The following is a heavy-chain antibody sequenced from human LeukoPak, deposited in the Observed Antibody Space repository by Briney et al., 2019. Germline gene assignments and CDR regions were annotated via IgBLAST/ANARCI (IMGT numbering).Heavy chain of an antibody. D-gene: IGHD3-22*01. Sequence: PGRSLRLSCAAAGITFSSYGMHWVRQAPGQGLEWVAVIWYDGSNTYYADSVKGRFTISRDNSKNTLYLQMNSLRAEESAVYYCARALEPYYYDSSGYYVPIYWGQGTLVTVSS. CDR1: GITFSSYG. CDR2: IWYDGSNT. V-gene: IGHV3-33*01. CDR3: ARALEPYYYDSSGYYVPIY. J-gene: IGHJ4*02.